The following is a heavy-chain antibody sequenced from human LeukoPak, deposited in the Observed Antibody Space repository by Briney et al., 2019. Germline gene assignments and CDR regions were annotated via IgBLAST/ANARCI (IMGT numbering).Heavy chain of an antibody. CDR1: GFTFSSYA. D-gene: IGHD6-19*01. V-gene: IGHV3-30*03. Sequence: GGSLRLSCAASGFTFSSYAMHWVRQAPGKGLEWVAVISYDGGNKYYAESVKGRFTISRDNSKNTLYLQMNSLRAEDTAVYYCARAIAVAGTELRHWGQGTLVTVSS. J-gene: IGHJ4*02. CDR3: ARAIAVAGTELRH. CDR2: ISYDGGNK.